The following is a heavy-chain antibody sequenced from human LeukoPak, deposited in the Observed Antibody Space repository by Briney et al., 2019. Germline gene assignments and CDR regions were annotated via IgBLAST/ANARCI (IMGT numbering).Heavy chain of an antibody. D-gene: IGHD1-14*01. CDR1: GFTFSSYG. CDR3: AKDTTPPKAGFDP. Sequence: PGGSLRLSCAASGFTFSSYGMHWVRQAPGKGLEWVAFIRYDGSNKYYADSVKGRFTISRDNSKYTLYLQMNSLRAEDTSIYFRAKDTTPPKAGFDPWGQGTLVTVSS. J-gene: IGHJ5*02. V-gene: IGHV3-30*02. CDR2: IRYDGSNK.